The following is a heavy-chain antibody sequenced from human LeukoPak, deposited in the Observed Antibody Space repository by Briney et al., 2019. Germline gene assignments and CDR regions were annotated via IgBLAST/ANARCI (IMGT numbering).Heavy chain of an antibody. CDR2: ISGSGGST. J-gene: IGHJ3*02. Sequence: GGSLRLSCAVSGFTFRSYDMSWVRQAPGKGLEWVSAISGSGGSTYYADSVKGRFTISRDNSKNTLYLQMNSLRAEDTAVYYCAKGAGYCSGGSCYYISVTLGDAFDIWGQGTMVTVSS. CDR1: GFTFRSYD. CDR3: AKGAGYCSGGSCYYISVTLGDAFDI. V-gene: IGHV3-23*01. D-gene: IGHD2-15*01.